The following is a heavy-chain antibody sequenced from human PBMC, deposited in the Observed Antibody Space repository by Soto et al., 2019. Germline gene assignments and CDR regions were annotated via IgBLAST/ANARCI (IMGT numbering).Heavy chain of an antibody. CDR3: ATTVYYYATSGLY. CDR2: IWNDGKNK. CDR1: GFTFSRYG. J-gene: IGHJ4*02. Sequence: GGSLRLSCAASGFTFSRYGMHWVRQAPGKGLEWVSFIWNDGKNKYYADSVKGRFTISRDNAKNSLYLQMNSLRDEDTAVYYCATTVYYYATSGLYWGQGT. D-gene: IGHD3-22*01. V-gene: IGHV3-30*02.